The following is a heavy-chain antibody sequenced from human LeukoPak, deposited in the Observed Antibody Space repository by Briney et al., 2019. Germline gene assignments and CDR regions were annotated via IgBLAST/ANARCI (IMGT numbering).Heavy chain of an antibody. Sequence: VASVKVSCKASGYTFTSYGISWVRQAPGQGLEWMGWISAYNGNTNYAQKLQGRVTMTTDTSTSTAYMELSRLGSDDTAVYYCARVSDYYGSGSYGYYFDYWGQGTLVTVSS. CDR1: GYTFTSYG. V-gene: IGHV1-18*01. J-gene: IGHJ4*02. CDR2: ISAYNGNT. CDR3: ARVSDYYGSGSYGYYFDY. D-gene: IGHD3-10*01.